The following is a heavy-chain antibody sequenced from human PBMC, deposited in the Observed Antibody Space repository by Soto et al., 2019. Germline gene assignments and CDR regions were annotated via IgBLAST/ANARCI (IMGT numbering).Heavy chain of an antibody. J-gene: IGHJ5*02. CDR3: ASTLTSQNWFDP. D-gene: IGHD4-4*01. Sequence: SETLSLTCTVSGGSVSSGSYYWSWIRQPPGKGLEWIGYIYYNGSTNYNPSLKSRVTISVDTSKNQFSLKLSSVTAADTAVYYCASTLTSQNWFDPWGQGTLVTVTS. CDR2: IYYNGST. V-gene: IGHV4-61*01. CDR1: GGSVSSGSYY.